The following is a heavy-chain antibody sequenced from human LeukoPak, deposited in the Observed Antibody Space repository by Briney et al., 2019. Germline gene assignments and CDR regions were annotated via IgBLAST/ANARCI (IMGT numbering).Heavy chain of an antibody. Sequence: ASVKVSCKASGYTFTGHYMHWVRQAPGQGLEWMGWIKPNSGGTSHAQKFQGRVTMTRDTSISTAYMELRRLTSDDTAVYYCARGGWELLRTSFDYWGQRTLVTVSS. CDR1: GYTFTGHY. CDR2: IKPNSGGT. V-gene: IGHV1-2*02. J-gene: IGHJ4*02. D-gene: IGHD1-26*01. CDR3: ARGGWELLRTSFDY.